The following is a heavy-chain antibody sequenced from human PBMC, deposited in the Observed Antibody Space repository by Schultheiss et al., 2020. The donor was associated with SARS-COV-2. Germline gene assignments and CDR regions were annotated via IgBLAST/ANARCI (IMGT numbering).Heavy chain of an antibody. D-gene: IGHD4-11*01. V-gene: IGHV3-7*01. J-gene: IGHJ6*02. Sequence: GGSLRLSSAASGFTFSSYWMSWVRQAPGKGLEWVANIKQDGSEKYYADSVKGRFTISRDNSKNTLYLQMNSLRAEDTAVYYCACDYSRGGYWGQGTTVTVSS. CDR3: ACDYSRGGY. CDR2: IKQDGSEK. CDR1: GFTFSSYW.